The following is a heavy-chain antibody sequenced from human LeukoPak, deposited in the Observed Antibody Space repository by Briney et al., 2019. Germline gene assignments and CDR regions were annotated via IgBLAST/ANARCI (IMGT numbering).Heavy chain of an antibody. J-gene: IGHJ4*02. D-gene: IGHD5-12*01. CDR1: GGSISSSSYY. V-gene: IGHV4-39*01. Sequence: SQTLSLTCTVSGGSISSSSYYWGWIRQPPGKGLEWIGNIYYSGSTYYNPSLKSRVTISVDTSKNQFSLKLSSVTAADTAVYYCARHAFSGYDYPYYFDYWGQGTLVTVSS. CDR3: ARHAFSGYDYPYYFDY. CDR2: IYYSGST.